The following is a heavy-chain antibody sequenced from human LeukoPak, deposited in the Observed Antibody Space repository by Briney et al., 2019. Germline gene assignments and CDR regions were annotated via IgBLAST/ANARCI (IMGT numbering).Heavy chain of an antibody. CDR3: ARGRDIVVVVAVNPPFDY. Sequence: PSETLSLTCAVYGGSFSGYYWSWIRQPPAKGLDWIGEINHRGSTNYNPSLMSRVTISVDTRKNQFSLKLRSVTAADTAVYYCARGRDIVVVVAVNPPFDYWGQGTLVSVSS. D-gene: IGHD2-15*01. CDR2: INHRGST. J-gene: IGHJ4*02. V-gene: IGHV4-34*01. CDR1: GGSFSGYY.